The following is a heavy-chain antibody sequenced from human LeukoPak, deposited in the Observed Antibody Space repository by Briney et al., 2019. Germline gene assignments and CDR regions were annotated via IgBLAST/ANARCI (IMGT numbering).Heavy chain of an antibody. J-gene: IGHJ4*02. D-gene: IGHD3-10*01. V-gene: IGHV4-34*01. CDR2: INHSGST. Sequence: PSETLSLTCAVYGGSFSGYYWSWIRQPPGKGLEWIGEINHSGSTNYNPSLKSRVTISVDTSKNQFSLKLSSVTAADTAVYYRARGLNRGSGSYFYWGQGTLVTVSS. CDR1: GGSFSGYY. CDR3: ARGLNRGSGSYFY.